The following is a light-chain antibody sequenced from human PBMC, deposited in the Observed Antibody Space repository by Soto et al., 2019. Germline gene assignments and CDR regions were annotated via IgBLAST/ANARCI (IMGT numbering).Light chain of an antibody. Sequence: QSALTQPPSVSAAPGQKVTISCPGSSSNIGGNSVSWYQQLPGTAPKLLIYDDNKRPSGIPDRFSGSKSGTSATLGITGFQTGDEADYYCGSWDSSLSAYVLGTGTKVTVL. CDR3: GSWDSSLSAYV. CDR1: SSNIGGNS. J-gene: IGLJ1*01. CDR2: DDN. V-gene: IGLV1-51*01.